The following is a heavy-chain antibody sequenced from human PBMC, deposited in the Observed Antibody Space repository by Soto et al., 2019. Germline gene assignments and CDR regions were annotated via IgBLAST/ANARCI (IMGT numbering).Heavy chain of an antibody. CDR1: GYTFTSFG. V-gene: IGHV1-18*01. CDR2: ISAYNGNT. CDR3: ARDLSGNPGY. Sequence: QVQLVQSGAEVKKPGASVKVSCKASGYTFTSFGISWVRQAPEQGLERMGWISAYNGNTIYAQKLQGRVTMTPDTTTSTAYLELRSLTSDDTAVYYCARDLSGNPGYWGQGTLVTVSS. D-gene: IGHD2-15*01. J-gene: IGHJ4*02.